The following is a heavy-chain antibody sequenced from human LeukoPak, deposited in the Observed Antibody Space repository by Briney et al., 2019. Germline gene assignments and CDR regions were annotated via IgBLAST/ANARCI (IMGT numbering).Heavy chain of an antibody. D-gene: IGHD6-19*01. Sequence: PSETLSLTCTVSGGSISSYYWSWIRQPPGKGLEWIGYIYYSGSTNYNPSLKGRVTISVDRSKNQFSLKLTSVTAEDTAVYYCARINSGWYFDYWGQGTLVTVSS. CDR1: GGSISSYY. CDR2: IYYSGST. V-gene: IGHV4-59*01. J-gene: IGHJ4*02. CDR3: ARINSGWYFDY.